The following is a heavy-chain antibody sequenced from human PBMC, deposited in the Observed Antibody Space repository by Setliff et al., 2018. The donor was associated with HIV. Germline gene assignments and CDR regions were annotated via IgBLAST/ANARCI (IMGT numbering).Heavy chain of an antibody. CDR2: IYYSGST. J-gene: IGHJ6*03. CDR3: ARASTGYSSIWYRNGLTYYNYMDV. D-gene: IGHD6-13*01. Sequence: SETLSLTCTVSGDSITSGGYFWSWIRQHPGKGLEWIGHIYYSGSTYYNPSLKSRVTISVDTSKNQFSLKLSSVTAADTAVYYCARASTGYSSIWYRNGLTYYNYMDVWGRGTKVTVSS. V-gene: IGHV4-31*03. CDR1: GDSITSGGYF.